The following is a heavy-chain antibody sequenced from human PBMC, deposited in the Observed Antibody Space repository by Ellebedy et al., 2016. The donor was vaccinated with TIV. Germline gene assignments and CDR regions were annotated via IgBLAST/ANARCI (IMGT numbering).Heavy chain of an antibody. D-gene: IGHD3-22*01. CDR1: GFTFSSYW. V-gene: IGHV3-7*03. J-gene: IGHJ4*02. CDR3: AKGRGGGSDSSAPRYYFDY. CDR2: IIQDGREK. Sequence: GESLKISCAASGFTFSSYWMSWVRQAPGKGLEWVANIIQDGREKNYVDSVKGRFTISRDNAKNSLYLQMNSLRAEDTAIYYCAKGRGGGSDSSAPRYYFDYWGLGTLVTVSS.